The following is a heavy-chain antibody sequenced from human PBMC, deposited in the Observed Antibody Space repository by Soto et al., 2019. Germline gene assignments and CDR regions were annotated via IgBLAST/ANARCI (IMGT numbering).Heavy chain of an antibody. CDR3: ARGHHGLEI. CDR2: IDPSGTTI. J-gene: IGHJ6*02. CDR1: GLTFIDFY. Sequence: PGGSLRLSCAASGLTFIDFYMSWVRQAPGKGLDWVSYIDPSGTTIVYADSEKGRFTVSRDNAKNSLYLQMDSLRGEDSAVYYCARGHHGLEIWGRGTTVTVSS. V-gene: IGHV3-11*01.